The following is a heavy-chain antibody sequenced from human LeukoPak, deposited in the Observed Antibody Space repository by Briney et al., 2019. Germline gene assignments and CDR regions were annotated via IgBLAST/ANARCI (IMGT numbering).Heavy chain of an antibody. J-gene: IGHJ4*02. CDR2: MKQDGSEK. CDR1: GFTFSSYW. CDR3: ARIGPTIAGQNLDY. Sequence: PGGSLRLSCAASGFTFSSYWMTWVRQAPGKGLEWVANMKQDGSEKYCVDSVKGRFTISRDNAKNSLYLRMNSLRAEDTAVYYCARIGPTIAGQNLDYWGQGTLVIVSS. V-gene: IGHV3-7*01. D-gene: IGHD6-13*01.